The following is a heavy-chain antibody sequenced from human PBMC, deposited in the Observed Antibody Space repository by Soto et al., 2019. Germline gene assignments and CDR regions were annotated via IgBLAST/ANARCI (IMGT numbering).Heavy chain of an antibody. CDR3: ARGGFSGVFGLDV. V-gene: IGHV4-34*01. CDR2: INASGST. J-gene: IGHJ6*02. D-gene: IGHD5-12*01. CDR1: GGSLTGFN. Sequence: LSLTCAGDGGSLTGFNWIWIRQPPGKGLEWIGEINASGSTTYNPSLKSRVTMSVDTTKHQFSLRLSSMTAADTAVYYCARGGFSGVFGLDVWRQGTTVTVSS.